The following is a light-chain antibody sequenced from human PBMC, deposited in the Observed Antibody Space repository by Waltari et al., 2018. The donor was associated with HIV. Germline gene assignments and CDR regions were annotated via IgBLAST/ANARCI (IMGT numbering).Light chain of an antibody. J-gene: IGLJ2*01. Sequence: SSALTQTPSVSVSPGQTATITCFGEALPRQYAHWYHQREGQAPLLVIFQDNKRPSGIPERFSASSSGTVLTLTISGVQTEDEGDYYCQTTDRNGVVAFGGGTKVTVL. V-gene: IGLV3-25*03. CDR2: QDN. CDR1: ALPRQY. CDR3: QTTDRNGVVA.